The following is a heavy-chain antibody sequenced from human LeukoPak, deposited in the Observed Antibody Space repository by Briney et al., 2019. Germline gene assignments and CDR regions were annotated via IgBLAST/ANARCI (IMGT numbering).Heavy chain of an antibody. CDR3: ARDLAGATSNWFDP. J-gene: IGHJ5*02. CDR2: INWNGGST. D-gene: IGHD1-26*01. Sequence: GGSLRLSCAASGFTFDDYGMSWVRHAPGKGLEWVSGINWNGGSTGYADSVKGRFTISSDNAKNSLYLQMNSLRAEDTALYYCARDLAGATSNWFDPWGQGTLVTVSS. V-gene: IGHV3-20*04. CDR1: GFTFDDYG.